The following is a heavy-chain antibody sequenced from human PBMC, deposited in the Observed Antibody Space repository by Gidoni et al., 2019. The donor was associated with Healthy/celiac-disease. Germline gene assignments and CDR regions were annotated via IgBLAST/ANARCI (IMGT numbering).Heavy chain of an antibody. Sequence: EVQLVASGGGLVQPGGSLRLSCAAAGFTFSSYAMSWVRQAPGNGLECGSVISGSGGSTLYADSVKGRFTISRDNSKNTLYLQMNSLRAEDTAVYYCAKVFSSWYPFDYWGQGTLVTVSS. D-gene: IGHD6-13*01. V-gene: IGHV3-23*04. CDR2: ISGSGGST. J-gene: IGHJ4*02. CDR3: AKVFSSWYPFDY. CDR1: GFTFSSYA.